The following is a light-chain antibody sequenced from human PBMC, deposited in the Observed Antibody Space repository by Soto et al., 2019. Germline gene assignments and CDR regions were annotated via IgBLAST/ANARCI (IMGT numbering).Light chain of an antibody. CDR1: QSVRTW. J-gene: IGKJ1*01. Sequence: DIQLTQSPSTLSTSVGDRVTMTCRASQSVRTWLAWYQQKPGKAPKLLIYDASSLGSGVPSRFSGSGSGTEFTLTISSLQPDDSATYYCQQYDSFWTFGQGTKVDIK. V-gene: IGKV1-5*01. CDR3: QQYDSFWT. CDR2: DAS.